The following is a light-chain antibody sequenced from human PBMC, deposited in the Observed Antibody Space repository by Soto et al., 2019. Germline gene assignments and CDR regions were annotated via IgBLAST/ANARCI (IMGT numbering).Light chain of an antibody. CDR1: QSAYNN. Sequence: EIVITQSPATLSVSPGARATLSCRASQSAYNNLAWYQQKPGQAPRLLIYGASTRATGIPARFSGSGSGTECTLTVSSLQSEDFGVYYCQQYNNWPPVTVGRGTKVDI. CDR2: GAS. CDR3: QQYNNWPPVT. J-gene: IGKJ3*01. V-gene: IGKV3-15*01.